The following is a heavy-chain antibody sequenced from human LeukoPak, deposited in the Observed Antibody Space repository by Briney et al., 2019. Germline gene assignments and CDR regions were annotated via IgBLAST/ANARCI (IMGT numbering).Heavy chain of an antibody. J-gene: IGHJ5*02. CDR3: AREKRTGTTLDNWFDP. D-gene: IGHD1-7*01. CDR1: GGTYSSYT. Sequence: SVKVSCKASGGTYSSYTISWVRQAPGQGLEWMGRIIPILGIANYAQKFQGRVTITADKSTSTAYMELSSLRSEDTAVYYCAREKRTGTTLDNWFDPWGQGTLVTVSS. CDR2: IIPILGIA. V-gene: IGHV1-69*04.